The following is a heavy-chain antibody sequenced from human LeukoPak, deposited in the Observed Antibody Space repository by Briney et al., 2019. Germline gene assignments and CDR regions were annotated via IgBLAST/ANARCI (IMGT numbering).Heavy chain of an antibody. V-gene: IGHV3-7*01. CDR1: GFTFSDYW. Sequence: GGSPRLSCAASGFTFSDYWMNWVRQAPGKGLEWVANIDQDGSLRYYVDSVKGRFTISRDNAENSLYLQMNSLRAEDTAVYFCARDRGYCTSTNCYGFYYYMDVWGKGTTVTVSS. J-gene: IGHJ6*03. CDR2: IDQDGSLR. D-gene: IGHD2-2*01. CDR3: ARDRGYCTSTNCYGFYYYMDV.